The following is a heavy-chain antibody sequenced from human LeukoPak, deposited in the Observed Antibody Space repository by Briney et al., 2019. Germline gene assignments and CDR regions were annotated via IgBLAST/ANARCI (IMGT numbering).Heavy chain of an antibody. CDR1: GSSISSGYY. J-gene: IGHJ4*02. Sequence: SETLSLTCTVSGSSISSGYYWGWIRQPPGKGLEWIGSIYHSGSTYYNPSLKSRVTISVDTSKNQFSLKLSSVTAADTAVYYCARKTGYSSSWFVFRYVDYWGQGTLVTVSS. CDR3: ARKTGYSSSWFVFRYVDY. CDR2: IYHSGST. V-gene: IGHV4-38-2*02. D-gene: IGHD6-13*01.